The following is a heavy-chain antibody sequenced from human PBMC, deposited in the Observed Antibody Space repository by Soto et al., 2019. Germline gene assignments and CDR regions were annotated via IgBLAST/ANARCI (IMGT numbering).Heavy chain of an antibody. CDR2: ISHDGRNK. D-gene: IGHD2-15*01. J-gene: IGHJ4*02. V-gene: IGHV3-30*03. CDR3: ARDSGVPMVVEGVLAYYLDY. Sequence: GGSLRLSCAASGFTFSTSGMHWVRQAPGKGLEWVAVISHDGRNKYFADSVQGRFTISRDNSKNTLYLHLNSLRADDTAVYYCARDSGVPMVVEGVLAYYLDYWGQGTLVTVYS. CDR1: GFTFSTSG.